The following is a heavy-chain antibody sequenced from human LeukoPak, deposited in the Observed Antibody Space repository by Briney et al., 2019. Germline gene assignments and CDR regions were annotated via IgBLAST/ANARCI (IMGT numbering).Heavy chain of an antibody. V-gene: IGHV3-33*01. CDR3: ARDPPSDFWSGDYSPPAYYYGMDV. Sequence: PGGSLRLSCAASGFTFSSYGMHWVRQAPGKGLEWVAVIWYDGSNKYYADSVKGRFTISRDNAKNSLYLQMNSLRAEDTAVYYCARDPPSDFWSGDYSPPAYYYGMDVWGQGTTVTVSS. J-gene: IGHJ6*02. CDR2: IWYDGSNK. CDR1: GFTFSSYG. D-gene: IGHD3-3*01.